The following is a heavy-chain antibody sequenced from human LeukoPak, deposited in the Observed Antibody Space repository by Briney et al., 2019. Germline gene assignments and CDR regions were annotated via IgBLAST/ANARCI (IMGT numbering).Heavy chain of an antibody. D-gene: IGHD6-19*01. Sequence: SETLSLTCTVSGGSISSYYWSWIRQPPGKGLEWIGNIYYSGSTNYNPSLKSRVTISIDTSKNQFSLKVSSVTAADTAVYYCAGAHSSGWPHMFDPWGQGTLVTVPS. J-gene: IGHJ5*02. CDR1: GGSISSYY. V-gene: IGHV4-59*01. CDR2: IYYSGST. CDR3: AGAHSSGWPHMFDP.